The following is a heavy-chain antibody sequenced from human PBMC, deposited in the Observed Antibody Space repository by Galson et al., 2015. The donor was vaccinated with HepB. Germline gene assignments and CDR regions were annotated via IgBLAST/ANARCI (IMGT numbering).Heavy chain of an antibody. Sequence: SLRLSCAASGFTFSGYWMSWVRQSPGKGLEWVATIKDDGGEQYYVDSVRGRFTISRDNAKDSLYLQMSSLRAEDTAVYYCARLKLRVRGWTDHWGQGTLVTVSS. CDR1: GFTFSGYW. J-gene: IGHJ5*02. CDR3: ARLKLRVRGWTDH. CDR2: IKDDGGEQ. D-gene: IGHD3-10*01. V-gene: IGHV3-7*01.